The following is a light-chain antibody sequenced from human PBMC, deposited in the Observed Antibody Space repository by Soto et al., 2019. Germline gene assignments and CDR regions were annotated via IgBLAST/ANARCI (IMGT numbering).Light chain of an antibody. CDR1: QSINSY. Sequence: DIQMTQSPSSLSASVGDRVSITCRASQSINSYLNWYQQRPGKAPKLLIYAASSLQTGVPSRFSGSGSGTDSTLTISSLQPEDSATYYCQQSYGIPRTFGQGSKVDI. V-gene: IGKV1-39*01. CDR3: QQSYGIPRT. CDR2: AAS. J-gene: IGKJ1*01.